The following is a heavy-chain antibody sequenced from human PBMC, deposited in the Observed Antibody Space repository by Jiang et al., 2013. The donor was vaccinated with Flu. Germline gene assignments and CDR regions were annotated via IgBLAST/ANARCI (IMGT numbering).Heavy chain of an antibody. CDR1: GFNFGDHS. Sequence: VQLVESGGGLVQPGRSLRLSCSASGFNFGDHSMSWVRQAPGKGLEWVGFISSKPYGGTPEYAASVKGRFTILRDDSESIAYLQMNSLKTEDTAVYYCTRHQQLVLDYWGQGALVTVSS. J-gene: IGHJ4*02. CDR3: TRHQQLVLDY. V-gene: IGHV3-49*04. CDR2: ISSKPYGGTP. D-gene: IGHD6-13*01.